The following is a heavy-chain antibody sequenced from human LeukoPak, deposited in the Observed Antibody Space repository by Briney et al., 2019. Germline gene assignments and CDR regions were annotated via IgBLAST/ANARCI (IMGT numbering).Heavy chain of an antibody. CDR1: GGSISSYY. CDR2: IYYSGST. CDR3: AGASIAARRWSFDY. V-gene: IGHV4-59*01. J-gene: IGHJ4*02. D-gene: IGHD6-6*01. Sequence: SETLSLTCTVSGGSISSYYWSWIRQPPGKGLEWIGYIYYSGSTNYNPSLKSRVTISVDTSKNQFSLKLSSVTAADTAVYYCAGASIAARRWSFDYWGQGTLVTVSS.